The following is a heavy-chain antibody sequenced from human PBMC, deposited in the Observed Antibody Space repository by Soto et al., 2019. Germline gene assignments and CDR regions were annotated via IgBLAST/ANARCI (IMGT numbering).Heavy chain of an antibody. CDR2: ISSSSSTI. CDR1: GFTFSSYS. CDR3: ARDGDDYVWGSDSDY. Sequence: EVQLVESGGGLVQPGGSLRLSCAASGFTFSSYSMNWVRQAPGQGLEWVSYISSSSSTIYYADSVKGRFTISRDNAKNSLYLQMNSLRDEDTAVYYCARDGDDYVWGSDSDYWGQGTLVTVSS. D-gene: IGHD3-16*01. V-gene: IGHV3-48*02. J-gene: IGHJ4*02.